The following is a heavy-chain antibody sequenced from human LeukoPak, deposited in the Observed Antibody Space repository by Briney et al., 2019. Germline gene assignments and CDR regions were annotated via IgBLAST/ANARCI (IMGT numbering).Heavy chain of an antibody. CDR1: GFTFSSYG. CDR2: IWYDGSNK. D-gene: IGHD6-6*01. V-gene: IGHV3-33*01. Sequence: PGGFLRLSRAASGFTFSSYGMHWVRQAPGKGLEWVAVIWYDGSNKYYADSVKGRFTISRDNSKNTLYLQMNSLRAEDTAVYYCARLQLPGSAFDIWGQGTMVTVSS. CDR3: ARLQLPGSAFDI. J-gene: IGHJ3*02.